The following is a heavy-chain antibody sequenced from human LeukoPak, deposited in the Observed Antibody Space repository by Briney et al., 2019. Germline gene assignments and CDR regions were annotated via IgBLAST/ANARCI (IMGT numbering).Heavy chain of an antibody. CDR3: ARLSSIAARPFFDY. V-gene: IGHV4-59*08. D-gene: IGHD6-6*01. J-gene: IGHJ4*02. CDR1: GGSISSYY. CDR2: IYYSGST. Sequence: PSETLSLTCTVSGGSISSYYWSWIRQPPGKGLEWIGYIYYSGSTNYNPSLKSRVTMSVDTSKNQLSLKLSSVTAADTAVYYCARLSSIAARPFFDYWGQGTLVTVSS.